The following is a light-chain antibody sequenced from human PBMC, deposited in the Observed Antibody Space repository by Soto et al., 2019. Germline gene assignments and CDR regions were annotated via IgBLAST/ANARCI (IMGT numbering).Light chain of an antibody. CDR2: GAS. V-gene: IGKV1-39*01. Sequence: DIQMTQSPSSLTASIGDRVTITCRASQTINNYLNWYQQGAGKAPKLLISGASSLQTGVPSRFIGSGSGTDFTLTISSLQPEDFATYFCRQTYSSPRTFGPWTKVDFK. J-gene: IGKJ3*01. CDR1: QTINNY. CDR3: RQTYSSPRT.